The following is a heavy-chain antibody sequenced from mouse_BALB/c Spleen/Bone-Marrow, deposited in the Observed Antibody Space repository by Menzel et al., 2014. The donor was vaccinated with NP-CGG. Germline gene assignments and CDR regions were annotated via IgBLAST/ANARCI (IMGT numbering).Heavy chain of an antibody. J-gene: IGHJ3*01. D-gene: IGHD2-1*01. V-gene: IGHV1-9*01. CDR2: ILPGSGST. CDR1: GYTFSSYW. CDR3: AREDGNHVGFAY. Sequence: VKLQESGAELMKPGASVKISCKATGYTFSSYWIEWVKQRPGHGLEWIGEILPGSGSTNCNEKFKGKATFTADTSSNTAYMQLSSLTSEDSAVYYCAREDGNHVGFAYWGQGTLVTVSA.